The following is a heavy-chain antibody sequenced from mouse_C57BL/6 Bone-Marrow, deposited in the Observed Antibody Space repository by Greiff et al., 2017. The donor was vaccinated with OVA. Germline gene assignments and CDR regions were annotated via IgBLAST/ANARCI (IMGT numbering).Heavy chain of an antibody. CDR1: GFTFSDYY. CDR2: ISNGGGST. Sequence: EVKVEESGGGLVQPGGSLKLSCAASGFTFSDYYMYWVRQTPEKRLEWVAYISNGGGSTYYPDTVKGRFTISRDNAKNTLYLQMSRLKSEDTAMYYCARHYGSSSYYFDYWGQGTTLTVAS. CDR3: ARHYGSSSYYFDY. D-gene: IGHD1-1*01. J-gene: IGHJ2*01. V-gene: IGHV5-12*01.